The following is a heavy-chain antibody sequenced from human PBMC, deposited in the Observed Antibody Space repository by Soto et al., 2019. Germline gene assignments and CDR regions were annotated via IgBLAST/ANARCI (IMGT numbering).Heavy chain of an antibody. CDR3: VHKIGLNNWFDP. CDR2: IYWGDDE. V-gene: IGHV2-5*02. D-gene: IGHD3-16*01. CDR1: GVSFSTSGGG. J-gene: IGHJ5*02. Sequence: GSGPTLVNPTQTLTLTCTFSGVSFSTSGGGVGWIRQPPGKALEWLALIYWGDDERYSPSLKRRLTITKDTSKNQVVLKMTNMDPVDTATYYCVHKIGLNNWFDPWGQGIVVTVSS.